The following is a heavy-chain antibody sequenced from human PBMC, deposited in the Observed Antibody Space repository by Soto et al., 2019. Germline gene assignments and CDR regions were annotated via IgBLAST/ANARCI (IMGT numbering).Heavy chain of an antibody. D-gene: IGHD3-16*01. V-gene: IGHV3-23*01. CDR2: ISATGGGT. J-gene: IGHJ4*02. Sequence: LRLSCAASGFKFSNYAMSWVRQSPWKGLEWVSLISATGGGTYYADSVKGRFTISRDNSHNTLYLQVHSLTAEDTAVYYCAKDRRAGGNSAFYFDFWGQGAQVTVSS. CDR1: GFKFSNYA. CDR3: AKDRRAGGNSAFYFDF.